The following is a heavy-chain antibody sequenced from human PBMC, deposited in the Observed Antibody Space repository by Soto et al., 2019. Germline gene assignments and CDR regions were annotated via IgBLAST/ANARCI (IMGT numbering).Heavy chain of an antibody. CDR3: ARDLRFVVAAAGTRNYYYGMDV. D-gene: IGHD6-13*01. J-gene: IGHJ6*02. CDR2: IYHSGST. Sequence: SETLSLTCAVSGGSISSSNWWSWVRQPPGKGLEWIGEIYHSGSTNYNPSLKSRVTISVDKSKNQFSLKLSSVTAADTAVYYCARDLRFVVAAAGTRNYYYGMDVWGQGTTVTVSS. CDR1: GGSISSSNW. V-gene: IGHV4-4*02.